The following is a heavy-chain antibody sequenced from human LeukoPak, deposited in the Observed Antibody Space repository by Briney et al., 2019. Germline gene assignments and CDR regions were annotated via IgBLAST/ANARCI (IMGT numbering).Heavy chain of an antibody. CDR3: TRLAVATPGVDP. CDR1: GFPFSVFE. CDR2: LSSSGTTT. J-gene: IGHJ5*02. Sequence: PGGSLRLSSAAPGFPFSVFEMYWVRQAPGRGLGWVSYLSSSGTTTYYADSVKGRFTISRDNAMSSLYLQMNSLRAEDTAVYYCTRLAVATPGVDPWGQGTLVTVSS. D-gene: IGHD2-21*01. V-gene: IGHV3-48*03.